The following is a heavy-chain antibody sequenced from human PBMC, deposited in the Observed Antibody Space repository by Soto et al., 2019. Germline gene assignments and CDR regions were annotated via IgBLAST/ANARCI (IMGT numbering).Heavy chain of an antibody. CDR2: INHSGST. D-gene: IGHD1-26*01. CDR1: GGSFRGYY. CDR3: ARGTWEARFDP. V-gene: IGHV4-34*01. Sequence: QVQLQQWGAGLLKPSETLSLTCAVYGGSFRGYYWSWIRQPPGKGLEWIGEINHSGSTNYNPSLKSRVTMSEDTSKNQFSLKVNSVTAADTAMYYCARGTWEARFDPWGQGTVVTVSS. J-gene: IGHJ5*02.